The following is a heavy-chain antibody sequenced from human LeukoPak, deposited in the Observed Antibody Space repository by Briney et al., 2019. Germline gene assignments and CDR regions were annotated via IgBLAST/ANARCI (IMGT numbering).Heavy chain of an antibody. CDR1: GFTFSSYA. D-gene: IGHD3-16*01. J-gene: IGHJ3*02. CDR2: ISGSGGST. CDR3: ANHGGDGPEHDAFDI. Sequence: GASLRLSCAASGFTFSSYAMSWVRQAPGKGLEWVSAISGSGGSTYYADSVKGRFTISRDNSKNTLYLQMNSLRAEDTAVYYCANHGGDGPEHDAFDIWGQGTMVTVSS. V-gene: IGHV3-23*01.